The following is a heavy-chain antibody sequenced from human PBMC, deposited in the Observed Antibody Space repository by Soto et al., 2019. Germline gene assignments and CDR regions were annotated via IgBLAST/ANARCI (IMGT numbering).Heavy chain of an antibody. J-gene: IGHJ4*02. V-gene: IGHV3-23*01. Sequence: PWGSLRLSCTASGFTFRNNVLSWVRQAPGKGLDWVSGITGSGRDTYYADSVKGRFTISRDNSKNMVFLQMNSLRAEDTALYYCAKYGLDNSPSAIDSWGPGTLVTVS. CDR1: GFTFRNNV. CDR2: ITGSGRDT. CDR3: AKYGLDNSPSAIDS. D-gene: IGHD3-10*01.